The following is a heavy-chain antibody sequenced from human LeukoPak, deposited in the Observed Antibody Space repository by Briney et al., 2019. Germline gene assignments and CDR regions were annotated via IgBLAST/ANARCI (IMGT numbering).Heavy chain of an antibody. Sequence: SETLSLTCTVSGGSLSSSSYYWGWIRQPPGKGLEWIGSIYYSGSTYYNPSLKSRVTLSVDTSKNQFSLKLSSVTAADTAVYYCARSHDHLWGNYPDYWGQGTLVTVSS. CDR2: IYYSGST. V-gene: IGHV4-39*01. CDR1: GGSLSSSSYY. J-gene: IGHJ4*02. CDR3: ARSHDHLWGNYPDY. D-gene: IGHD3-16*02.